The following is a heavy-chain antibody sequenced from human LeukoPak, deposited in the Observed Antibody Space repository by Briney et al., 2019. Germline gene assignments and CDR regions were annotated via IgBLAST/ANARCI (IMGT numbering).Heavy chain of an antibody. CDR2: ISSSSSYI. J-gene: IGHJ4*02. Sequence: GGSLRLSCAASGFTFSSYSMNWVRQAPGKGLEWVSSISSSSSYIYYADSVKGRFTISRDNAKNSLYLQMNSLRAEDTAVYYCVRDDDRPDNGLDYWGQGTLVTVSS. V-gene: IGHV3-21*01. CDR1: GFTFSSYS. CDR3: VRDDDRPDNGLDY. D-gene: IGHD3-22*01.